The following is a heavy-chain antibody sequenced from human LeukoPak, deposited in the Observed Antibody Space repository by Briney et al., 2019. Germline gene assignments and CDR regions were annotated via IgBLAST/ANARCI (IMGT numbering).Heavy chain of an antibody. Sequence: GGSLRLSCAASGFTFSSYTMNWVRQATGKGLEWVSSIAGSSGYISYADSVKGRFTISRDNAKKSLYLQMTSLTAEDTAVYYCARDRGAYCGGDCYLGFDYWGRGTLVTVSS. CDR1: GFTFSSYT. CDR3: ARDRGAYCGGDCYLGFDY. V-gene: IGHV3-21*01. D-gene: IGHD2-21*02. J-gene: IGHJ4*01. CDR2: IAGSSGYI.